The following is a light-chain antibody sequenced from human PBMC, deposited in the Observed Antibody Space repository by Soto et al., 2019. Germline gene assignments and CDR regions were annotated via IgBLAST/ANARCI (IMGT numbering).Light chain of an antibody. V-gene: IGLV2-14*03. CDR2: DVS. Sequence: QSALTQPASVSGSPGQSITISCSGTSSDVGVYNYVSWYQQHPGKAPKLMIYDVSNRPSGVSNRFSGSKSGNTASLTISGLQAEDEADYYCSSYTGSSTLVVFGGGTKLTVL. J-gene: IGLJ2*01. CDR1: SSDVGVYNY. CDR3: SSYTGSSTLVV.